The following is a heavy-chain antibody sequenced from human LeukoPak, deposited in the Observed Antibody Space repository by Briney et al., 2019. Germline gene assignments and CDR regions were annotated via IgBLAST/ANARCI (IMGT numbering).Heavy chain of an antibody. Sequence: PGGSLRLSCAASGFTFDDYAMHWVRHAPGKGLEWVSSISWNSGSIGYADSVKGRFTISRDNSKNTLYLQMNSLRAEDTAVYYCAKIVGATAVAFDIWGQGTMVTVSS. CDR3: AKIVGATAVAFDI. V-gene: IGHV3-9*01. J-gene: IGHJ3*02. CDR1: GFTFDDYA. CDR2: ISWNSGSI. D-gene: IGHD1-26*01.